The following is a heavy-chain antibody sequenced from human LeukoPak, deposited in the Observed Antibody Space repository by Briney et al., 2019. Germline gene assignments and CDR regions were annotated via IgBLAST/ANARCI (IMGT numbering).Heavy chain of an antibody. CDR2: IKQHGSEQ. CDR1: GFTFSSYW. V-gene: IGHV3-7*02. CDR3: ATFASTARSFDY. Sequence: PGGSLRLSCAASGFTFSSYWMSWVRQAPGKGLEWVANIKQHGSEQYYVDSVKGRLTISRDNAKNSLYLQTDSLRAEDTAVYYCATFASTARSFDYWGQGTLVTVSS. J-gene: IGHJ4*02. D-gene: IGHD4-17*01.